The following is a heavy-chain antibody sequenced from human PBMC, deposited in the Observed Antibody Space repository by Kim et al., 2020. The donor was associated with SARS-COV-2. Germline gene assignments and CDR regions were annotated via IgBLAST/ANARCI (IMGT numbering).Heavy chain of an antibody. J-gene: IGHJ6*03. V-gene: IGHV4-34*01. CDR1: GGSFSGYY. CDR3: ARGRDFWSGYSISGYYYYYRDV. D-gene: IGHD3-3*01. Sequence: SETLSLTCAVYGGSFSGYYWSWIRQPPGKGLEWIGEINHSGSTNYNPSLKSRVTISVDTSKNQFSLKLSSVTAADTAVYYCARGRDFWSGYSISGYYYYYRDVWGKGTTVTVSS. CDR2: INHSGST.